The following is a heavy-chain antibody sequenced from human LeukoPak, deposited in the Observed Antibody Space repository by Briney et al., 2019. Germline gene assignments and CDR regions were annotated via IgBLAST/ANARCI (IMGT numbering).Heavy chain of an antibody. CDR3: ANPSSSWHDAFDM. CDR2: ISPHTGNT. D-gene: IGHD6-19*01. V-gene: IGHV1-18*01. CDR1: GYAFSRFS. J-gene: IGHJ3*02. Sequence: ASVKVSRKASGYAFSRFSFTWLRQAPGHGLEWLGWISPHTGNTSYSEKFQGRVTMTRDPSTNTAYMELRSLKSDDTAVYYCANPSSSWHDAFDMWGQGIMVIVSS.